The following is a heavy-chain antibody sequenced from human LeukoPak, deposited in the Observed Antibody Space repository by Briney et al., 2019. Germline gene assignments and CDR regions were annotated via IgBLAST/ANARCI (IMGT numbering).Heavy chain of an antibody. Sequence: ASVKVSCKASGYTFTSYGISWVRQAPGQGLEWMGWISGYNGNTNYAQKLQGRVTMTTDTSTSTAYMELRSLRSDDTAVYYCARAPYDYVWGNYLLYYFDYWGQGTLVTVSS. CDR1: GYTFTSYG. CDR3: ARAPYDYVWGNYLLYYFDY. V-gene: IGHV1-18*01. D-gene: IGHD3-16*02. J-gene: IGHJ4*02. CDR2: ISGYNGNT.